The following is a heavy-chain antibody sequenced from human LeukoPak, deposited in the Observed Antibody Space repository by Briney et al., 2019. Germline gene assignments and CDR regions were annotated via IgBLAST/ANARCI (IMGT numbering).Heavy chain of an antibody. J-gene: IGHJ5*02. V-gene: IGHV4-59*12. CDR1: GGSISSYY. D-gene: IGHD4-23*01. CDR2: IYYSGST. Sequence: PSETLSLTCTVSGGSISSYYWSWIRQPPGKGLEWIGYIYYSGSTNYNPSLKSRVTISVDTSKNQFSLKLSSVTAADTAVYYCARDKGTVVTPGWFDPWGQGTLVTVSS. CDR3: ARDKGTVVTPGWFDP.